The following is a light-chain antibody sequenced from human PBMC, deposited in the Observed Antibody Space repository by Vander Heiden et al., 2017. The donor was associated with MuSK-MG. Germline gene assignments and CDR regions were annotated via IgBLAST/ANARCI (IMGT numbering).Light chain of an antibody. V-gene: IGKV3-11*01. CDR1: QIVSNY. J-gene: IGKJ4*01. CDR2: DAS. Sequence: EIVLTQSLATLSLSPGERATLSCRASQIVSNYLAWYQQKPGQAPRLLIYDASNRATGIPARFSGSGSGTDLTLTISSLEPEDFAVYYCQQRRNCPLTFGGGTKVEIK. CDR3: QQRRNCPLT.